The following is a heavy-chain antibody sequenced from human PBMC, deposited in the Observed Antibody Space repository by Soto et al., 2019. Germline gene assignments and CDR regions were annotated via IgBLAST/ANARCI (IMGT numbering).Heavy chain of an antibody. CDR2: IYTGGST. V-gene: IGHV4-4*07. D-gene: IGHD2-15*01. CDR1: GGPVSSYY. Sequence: SETLSLTSTVSGGPVSSYYRNWIRQPAGKGMEWIGRIYTGGSTNYNPSLKSRVTLSVDTPKNQFSLRLTSVTAADTAVYYCARASVGPPGGGSWTMPFDFWGHGTLVTVS. CDR3: ARASVGPPGGGSWTMPFDF. J-gene: IGHJ4*03.